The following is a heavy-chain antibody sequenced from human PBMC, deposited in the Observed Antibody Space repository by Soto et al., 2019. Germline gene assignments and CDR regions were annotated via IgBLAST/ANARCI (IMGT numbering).Heavy chain of an antibody. Sequence: EVQLSESGGGLVQPGGSLRLSCAATGFTLRTNGMSWVRQAPGKGLEWVSSFSGSGDDTWYADYLKGRFTISRDNSKNTVYLQMNSLRAEDTALYYCAGHGGYSYLGQGTLVTVSS. J-gene: IGHJ4*02. CDR1: GFTLRTNG. D-gene: IGHD4-17*01. CDR2: FSGSGDDT. V-gene: IGHV3-23*01. CDR3: AGHGGYSY.